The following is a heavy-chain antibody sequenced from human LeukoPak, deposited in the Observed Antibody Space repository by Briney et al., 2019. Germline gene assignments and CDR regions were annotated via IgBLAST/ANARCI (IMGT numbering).Heavy chain of an antibody. CDR2: INPNSGGT. CDR1: GYTFTGYY. Sequence: ASVKVSCKASGYTFTGYYMHWVRQAPGQGLEWMGWINPNSGGTNYAQKFQGRVTMTRDTSISTAYMELSRLRSDDTAVYYCARNAVLGYSSSWYGYWGQGTLVTVSS. V-gene: IGHV1-2*02. J-gene: IGHJ4*02. D-gene: IGHD6-13*01. CDR3: ARNAVLGYSSSWYGY.